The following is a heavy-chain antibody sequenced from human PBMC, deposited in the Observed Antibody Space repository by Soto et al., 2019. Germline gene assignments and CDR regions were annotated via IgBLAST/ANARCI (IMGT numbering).Heavy chain of an antibody. CDR2: MNPNSGNT. Sequence: ASVKVSCKASGYTFTSYDINWVRQATGQGLEWKGWMNPNSGNTGYAQKFQGRVTMTRNTSISTAYMELSSLRSEDTAVYYCARPMVRGVIITGYYYYYMDVWGKGTTVTVSS. CDR3: ARPMVRGVIITGYYYYYMDV. D-gene: IGHD3-10*01. V-gene: IGHV1-8*01. CDR1: GYTFTSYD. J-gene: IGHJ6*03.